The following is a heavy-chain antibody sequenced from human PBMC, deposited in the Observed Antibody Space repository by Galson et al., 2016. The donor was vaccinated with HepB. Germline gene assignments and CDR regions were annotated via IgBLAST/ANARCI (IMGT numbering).Heavy chain of an antibody. Sequence: TLSLTCAVSGGSISSGDYSWSWIRQPPGKGLEWIGYIYHSGSTYYNPSLKSRVTISVDRSKNQFSLKLSSATAADTAVYYCARGGGSSWVSWFVPWGQGTLVTVSS. CDR1: GGSISSGDYS. J-gene: IGHJ5*02. V-gene: IGHV4-30-2*01. CDR3: ARGGGSSWVSWFVP. D-gene: IGHD6-13*01. CDR2: IYHSGST.